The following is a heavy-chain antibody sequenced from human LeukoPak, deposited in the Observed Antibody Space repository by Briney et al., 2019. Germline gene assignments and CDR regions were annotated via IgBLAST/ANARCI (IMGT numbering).Heavy chain of an antibody. Sequence: GGSLRLSCEVSGFTFTDYWMNWVRQAPGKGPEWVASIRQDGSEKTYVDSVKGRFTISRDNTKNSLSLQLNGLRAEDTAVYYCARDGSAAGLYFDLWGQGTLVTVSS. CDR3: ARDGSAAGLYFDL. CDR2: IRQDGSEK. V-gene: IGHV3-7*01. D-gene: IGHD6-13*01. CDR1: GFTFTDYW. J-gene: IGHJ4*02.